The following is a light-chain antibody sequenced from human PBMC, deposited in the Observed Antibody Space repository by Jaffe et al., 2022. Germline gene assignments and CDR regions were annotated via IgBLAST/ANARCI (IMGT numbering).Light chain of an antibody. CDR3: QQSYSVPYT. J-gene: IGKJ2*01. Sequence: DIQMTQFPSSLSASLGARVTITCRASQNIRGNLNWYQQKPGKAPKLLIYAASSLQSGVPSRFSGGGSGTDFTLTISSLQPEDFVTYYCQQSYSVPYTFGQGTKLEI. V-gene: IGKV1-39*01. CDR1: QNIRGN. CDR2: AAS.